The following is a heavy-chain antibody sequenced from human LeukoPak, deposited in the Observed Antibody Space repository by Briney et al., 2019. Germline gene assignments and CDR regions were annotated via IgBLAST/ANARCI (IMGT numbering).Heavy chain of an antibody. CDR2: INQDGREK. V-gene: IGHV3-7*01. Sequence: GGSLRLSCVASEFMFSTYWMSWVRQAPGKGLEWVATINQDGREKYYVDSVKGRFTISRDNAKNSLDLQMNSLRVEGTGIYYCVKVAKYYYGSETYYFFEHWGQGTPVTASS. D-gene: IGHD3-10*01. CDR3: VKVAKYYYGSETYYFFEH. J-gene: IGHJ4*02. CDR1: EFMFSTYW.